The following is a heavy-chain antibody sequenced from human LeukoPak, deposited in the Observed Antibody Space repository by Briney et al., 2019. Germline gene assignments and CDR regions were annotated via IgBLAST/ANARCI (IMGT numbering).Heavy chain of an antibody. CDR2: IYRSGST. CDR3: ASASWWSHPD. J-gene: IGHJ4*02. CDR1: GGSFSGYF. D-gene: IGHD2-8*02. V-gene: IGHV4-34*01. Sequence: SETLSLACSVYGGSFSGYFLSWLRQPPGKGLEWIGEIYRSGSTNYNPSLKSRVTISVDKSKNQFSLNLSSVTAADTAVYFCASASWWSHPDWGQGTLVSVSS.